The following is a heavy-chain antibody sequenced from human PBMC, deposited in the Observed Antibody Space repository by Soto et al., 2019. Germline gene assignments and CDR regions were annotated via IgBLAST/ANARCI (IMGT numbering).Heavy chain of an antibody. CDR2: INPNSGGT. V-gene: IGHV1-2*04. Sequence: QVQLVQSGAEVKKPGASVKVSCKASGYTFTGYYMHWVRQAPGQGLAWMGWINPNSGGTNYAQKFQGWVTKTRDTSISTAYMELSRLRSDDTAVYYCARDPGYSYGYYYGMDVWGQGTTVTVSS. D-gene: IGHD5-18*01. CDR3: ARDPGYSYGYYYGMDV. J-gene: IGHJ6*02. CDR1: GYTFTGYY.